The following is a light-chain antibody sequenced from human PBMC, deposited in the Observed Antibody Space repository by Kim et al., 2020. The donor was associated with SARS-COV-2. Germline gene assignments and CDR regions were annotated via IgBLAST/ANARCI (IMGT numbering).Light chain of an antibody. V-gene: IGKV1-5*01. J-gene: IGKJ4*01. CDR2: NAF. CDR3: QEYNSYF. CDR1: QDITDW. Sequence: EIQMTQSPSTLSASIGDIVTITCRASQDITDWLAWYQQKPGKAPKLLIYNAFRLQGGVPSRFSGSGSGTDFTLTISSLQADDSATYYCQEYNSYFFGGGTKLEI.